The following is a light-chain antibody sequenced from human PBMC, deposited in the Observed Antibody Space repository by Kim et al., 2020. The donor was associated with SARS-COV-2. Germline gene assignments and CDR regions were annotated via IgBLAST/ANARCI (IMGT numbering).Light chain of an antibody. V-gene: IGKV1-5*03. Sequence: ASVGDRVTITCRASQSISSWLAWYQQKPGKAPRLLIYKASSLESGVPSRFSGSGSGTEFTLTISSLQPDDFATYYCQQYNSYSLSFGGGTKVDIK. CDR2: KAS. J-gene: IGKJ4*01. CDR1: QSISSW. CDR3: QQYNSYSLS.